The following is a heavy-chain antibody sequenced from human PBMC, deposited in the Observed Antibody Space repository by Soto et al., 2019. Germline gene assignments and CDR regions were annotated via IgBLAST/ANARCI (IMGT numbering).Heavy chain of an antibody. CDR2: INAGNGNT. D-gene: IGHD5-12*01. CDR3: ARSRGNSGYDFDNYYYYGMDV. CDR1: GYTFTSYA. J-gene: IGHJ6*02. Sequence: QVQLVQSGAEVKKPGASVKVYCKASGYTFTSYAMHWVRQAPGHRLEWMGWINAGNGNTKYSQKFQGRVTITRDTSASTAYMELSSLRSEDTAVYYCARSRGNSGYDFDNYYYYGMDVWGQGTTVTVSS. V-gene: IGHV1-3*01.